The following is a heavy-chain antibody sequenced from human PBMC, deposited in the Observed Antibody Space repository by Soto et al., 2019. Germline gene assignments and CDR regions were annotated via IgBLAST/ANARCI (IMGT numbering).Heavy chain of an antibody. CDR1: GFAFSSYW. Sequence: EVQLVESGGGLVQPGGSLRLSCAASGFAFSSYWMHWVRQAPGKGLVWVSRINSDGSSTSYADSVKGRFTISRDNSKNTLYLQMISVKYDDTALYYGARGEVSSWYVAGFDPWGQGTLVSVSS. CDR2: INSDGSST. V-gene: IGHV3-74*01. D-gene: IGHD6-13*01. J-gene: IGHJ5*02. CDR3: ARGEVSSWYVAGFDP.